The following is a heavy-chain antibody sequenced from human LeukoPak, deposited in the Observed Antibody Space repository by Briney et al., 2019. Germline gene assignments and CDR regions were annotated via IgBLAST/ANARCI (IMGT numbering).Heavy chain of an antibody. CDR1: GYTFTNYG. CDR2: FDPEDGET. CDR3: ATEGKMVRGVYTDY. D-gene: IGHD3-10*01. J-gene: IGHJ4*02. Sequence: GASVKVSCKASGYTFTNYGITWVRQAPGQGLEWMGRFDPEDGETIYAQKFQGRVTMTADTSTDTVYMELSSLRSEDTAVYYCATEGKMVRGVYTDYWGQGTLVTVSS. V-gene: IGHV1-24*01.